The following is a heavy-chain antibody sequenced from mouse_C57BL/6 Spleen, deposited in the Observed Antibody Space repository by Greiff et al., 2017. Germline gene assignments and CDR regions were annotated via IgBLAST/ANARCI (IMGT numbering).Heavy chain of an antibody. CDR1: GYAFSSSW. CDR3: ARDGYAMDY. J-gene: IGHJ4*01. V-gene: IGHV1-82*01. CDR2: IYPGDGDT. Sequence: QVQLQQSGPELVKPGASVKISCKASGYAFSSSWMNWVKQRPGKGLEWIGRIYPGDGDTNYNGKFKGKATLTADKASSTAYMQLSSLTSEDSAVYFCARDGYAMDYWGQGTSVTVSS.